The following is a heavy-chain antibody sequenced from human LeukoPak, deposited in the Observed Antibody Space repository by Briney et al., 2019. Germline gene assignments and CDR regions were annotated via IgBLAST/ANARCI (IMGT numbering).Heavy chain of an antibody. CDR2: IDHRGTA. Sequence: SETLSLTCAVYGASYNAYYWSWIRQPPGKGLEWIGDIDHRGTATYNPSLKSRLTISADASKNQFSLKLNSVTDTDTAVYYCAVGITILGVAASFDSWGQGNLVIVSS. V-gene: IGHV4-34*01. CDR3: AVGITILGVAASFDS. CDR1: GASYNAYY. J-gene: IGHJ4*02. D-gene: IGHD3-3*01.